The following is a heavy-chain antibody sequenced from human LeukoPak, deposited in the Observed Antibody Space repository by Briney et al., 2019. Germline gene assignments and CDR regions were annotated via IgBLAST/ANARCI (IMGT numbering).Heavy chain of an antibody. D-gene: IGHD3-9*01. CDR3: AKRGYDILTGYYLHFHY. CDR1: GFTFSSYA. Sequence: PGGSLRLSCAASGFTFSSYAMSWVRQAPGKGLEWVSTVSVSGASTFYADSVKGRFTISRDNSRNTLYLQMNSLRAEDTAVYYCAKRGYDILTGYYLHFHYWGQGTLVTVSS. J-gene: IGHJ4*02. CDR2: VSVSGAST. V-gene: IGHV3-23*01.